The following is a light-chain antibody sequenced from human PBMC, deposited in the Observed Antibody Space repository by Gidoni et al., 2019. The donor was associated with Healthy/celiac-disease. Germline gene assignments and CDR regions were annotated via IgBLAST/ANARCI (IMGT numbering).Light chain of an antibody. Sequence: DIVMTQSPLSLPVTPGEPASISCRSSQSLLHSNGYNYLDWYLQKPGQSPQLLIYWGSNRASGVPDRFSGSGSGTDFTLKSSRVEAEDVGVYYCMQALQTPTFXXXTRLEIK. CDR3: MQALQTPT. CDR2: WGS. V-gene: IGKV2-28*01. CDR1: QSLLHSNGYNY. J-gene: IGKJ5*01.